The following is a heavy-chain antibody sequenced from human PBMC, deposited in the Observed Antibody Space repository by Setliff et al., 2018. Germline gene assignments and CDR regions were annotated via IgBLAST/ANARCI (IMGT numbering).Heavy chain of an antibody. V-gene: IGHV4-38-2*02. Sequence: SETLSLTWAVSGSAISSGHYWGWIRQPPGKGLEWIGSFRPSGKTYYNPSLNSRVTISVDTSKKQFSLKVTSVTAADTAVYYCVRDAGDGYGVDAYAGGGFDFWGQGTTVTVSS. CDR1: GSAISSGHY. CDR2: FRPSGKT. J-gene: IGHJ3*01. D-gene: IGHD4-17*01. CDR3: VRDAGDGYGVDAYAGGGFDF.